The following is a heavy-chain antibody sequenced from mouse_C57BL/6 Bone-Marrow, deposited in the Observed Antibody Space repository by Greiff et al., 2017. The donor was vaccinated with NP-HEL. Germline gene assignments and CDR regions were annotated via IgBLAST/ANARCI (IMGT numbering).Heavy chain of an antibody. CDR1: GYTFTSYW. D-gene: IGHD1-1*01. CDR2: IYPGSGST. Sequence: QVQLQQPGAELVKPGASVKMSCKASGYTFTSYWITWVKQRPGQGLEWIGDIYPGSGSTNYNEKFKSKATLTVDTSSSTAYMQLSSLTSEDSAVYYAAREDYYYGRSYPGAYWGQGTLVTVSA. J-gene: IGHJ3*01. CDR3: AREDYYYGRSYPGAY. V-gene: IGHV1-55*01.